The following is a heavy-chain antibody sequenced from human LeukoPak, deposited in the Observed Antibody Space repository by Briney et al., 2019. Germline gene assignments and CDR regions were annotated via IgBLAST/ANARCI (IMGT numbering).Heavy chain of an antibody. CDR2: IYYSGST. J-gene: IGHJ4*02. CDR3: ARLYGGYFDY. D-gene: IGHD4-23*01. Sequence: SETLSLTCTVSGGSISSSSYYWGWIRQPPGKGLEWIGSIYYSGSTYYNPSLKSRVTISVDTSKNQFSLKLSSVTAADTAVYYCARLYGGYFDYWGQGTLVTVFS. CDR1: GGSISSSSYY. V-gene: IGHV4-39*07.